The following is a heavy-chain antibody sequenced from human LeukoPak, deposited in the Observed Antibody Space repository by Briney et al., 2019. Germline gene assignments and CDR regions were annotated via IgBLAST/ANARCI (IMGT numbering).Heavy chain of an antibody. V-gene: IGHV3-23*01. J-gene: IGHJ4*02. CDR3: TKALFGGFQY. Sequence: GGSLRLSCAASGFSFGTYAMAWVRQVPGQGLECLSGISGDTRTKPYADSVKGRFTISRDNSKNTLYLQMDSLRAEDTAKYYCTKALFGGFQYWGQGILVTVSS. D-gene: IGHD3-10*01. CDR1: GFSFGTYA. CDR2: ISGDTRTK.